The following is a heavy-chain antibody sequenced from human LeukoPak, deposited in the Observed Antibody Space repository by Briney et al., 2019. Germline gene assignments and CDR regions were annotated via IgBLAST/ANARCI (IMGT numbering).Heavy chain of an antibody. CDR2: IKQDGSEK. V-gene: IGHV3-7*03. CDR1: GFTFSSYG. Sequence: PGGSLRLSCAASGFTFSSYGMHWVRQAPGKGLEWVANIKQDGSEKYYVDSVKGRFTISRDNAKDSLYLQMNSLRAEDTAVYYCATQPTSGSSVDHWGQGTLVTVSS. J-gene: IGHJ4*02. D-gene: IGHD6-13*01. CDR3: ATQPTSGSSVDH.